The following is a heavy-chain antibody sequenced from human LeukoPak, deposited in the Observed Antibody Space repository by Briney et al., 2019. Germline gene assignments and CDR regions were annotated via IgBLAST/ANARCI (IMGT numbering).Heavy chain of an antibody. CDR3: ARAKSIMTPLGGVFVDS. Sequence: GGSLRLSCAASGFTLSSYGMHWLRQAPGKGLEWVAVISNDGSCDNYADSVKGRFTISRDNSKSTLTLHMHSLRTEDTAVYYCARAKSIMTPLGGVFVDSGGQGTLVTAPS. D-gene: IGHD3-16*01. J-gene: IGHJ4*02. CDR2: ISNDGSCD. CDR1: GFTLSSYG. V-gene: IGHV3-30*03.